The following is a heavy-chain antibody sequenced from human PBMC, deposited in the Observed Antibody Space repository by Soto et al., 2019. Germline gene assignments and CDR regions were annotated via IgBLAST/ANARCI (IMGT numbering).Heavy chain of an antibody. CDR1: GFTFSSYA. V-gene: IGHV3-23*01. D-gene: IGHD6-13*01. CDR2: ISGSGGST. J-gene: IGHJ2*01. Sequence: EVQLLESGGGLVQPGGSLRLSCAASGFTFSSYAMSWVRQAPGKGLEWVSAISGSGGSTYYADSVKGRFTISRDNSKNTLLLQMKSLRAEYTDVYYCAKDLIAAAVWYFERWGSGTRVTVSS. CDR3: AKDLIAAAVWYFER.